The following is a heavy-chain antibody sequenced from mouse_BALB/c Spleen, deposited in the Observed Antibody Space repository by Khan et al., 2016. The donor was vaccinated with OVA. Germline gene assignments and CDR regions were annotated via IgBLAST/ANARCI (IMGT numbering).Heavy chain of an antibody. J-gene: IGHJ4*01. V-gene: IGHV3-2*02. D-gene: IGHD2-14*01. CDR2: ISSTGST. CDR1: GYSITSDYA. CDR3: ARSLYYSYGYALDC. Sequence: EVKLLESGPGLVKPSQSLSLTCTVTGYSITSDYAWNWIRQFPENKLEWMGYISSTGSTSYNPSLKSRISITRDTSKNQFFLQLKSVTTEDTATYYCARSLYYSYGYALDCWGRGTSVTVSS.